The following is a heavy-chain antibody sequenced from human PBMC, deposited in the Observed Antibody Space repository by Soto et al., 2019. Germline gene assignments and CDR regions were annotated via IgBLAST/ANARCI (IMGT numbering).Heavy chain of an antibody. CDR3: AKVPQINAFDY. Sequence: PGGSLRLSCAASGFTFSSYAMSWVRQAPGKGLEWVSAISGSSGSIYYAGSVKGRFTVSRDNSKNTLYLQMNSLRAEDTAVYYCAKVPQINAFDYWGQGTLVTVSS. CDR2: ISGSSGSI. J-gene: IGHJ4*02. CDR1: GFTFSSYA. V-gene: IGHV3-23*01.